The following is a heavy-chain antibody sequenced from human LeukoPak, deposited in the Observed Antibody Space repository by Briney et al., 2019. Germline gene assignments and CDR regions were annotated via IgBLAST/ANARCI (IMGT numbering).Heavy chain of an antibody. D-gene: IGHD3-10*01. CDR1: ALTLSSYS. J-gene: IGHJ6*03. V-gene: IGHV3-21*01. CDR3: ARGSGSYRTPYYYMDV. CDR2: IISSSSYI. Sequence: GGSLTLSCAASALTLSSYSMNWVRQAPGKGLEWVSSIISSSSYIYYAHSVKGRFTISRDHGKNSLYLQMNRLRAAETAVYYCARGSGSYRTPYYYMDVWGTGTTVTVSS.